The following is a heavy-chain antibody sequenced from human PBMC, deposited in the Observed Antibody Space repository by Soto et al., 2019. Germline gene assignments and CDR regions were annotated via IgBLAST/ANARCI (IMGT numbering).Heavy chain of an antibody. CDR2: IWYDGSNK. J-gene: IGHJ6*02. Sequence: HPGGSLRLSCAASGFTFSSYGMHWVRQAPGKGLEWVAVIWYDGSNKYYADSVKGRFTISRDNSKNTLYLQMNSLRAEDTAVYYCAKEREYYYDSSGYKWPRYYGMDVWGQGTTVTVSS. V-gene: IGHV3-30*02. D-gene: IGHD3-22*01. CDR1: GFTFSSYG. CDR3: AKEREYYYDSSGYKWPRYYGMDV.